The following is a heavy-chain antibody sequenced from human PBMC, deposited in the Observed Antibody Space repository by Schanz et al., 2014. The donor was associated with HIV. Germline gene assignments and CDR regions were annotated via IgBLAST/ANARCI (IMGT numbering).Heavy chain of an antibody. J-gene: IGHJ6*02. Sequence: QVQLVESGGGVVQPGRSLRLSCAASGSTFSSYWMHWVRQAPGKGLEWLAVISYDGRNKKFANSVKGRFTISRDNSKNTVYLQAKSLRPEDTAVYYCAKDRNQYDSRYIGKGNYYYYYGMDVWGQGTTVTVSS. D-gene: IGHD3-22*01. V-gene: IGHV3-30*18. CDR1: GSTFSSYW. CDR2: ISYDGRNK. CDR3: AKDRNQYDSRYIGKGNYYYYYGMDV.